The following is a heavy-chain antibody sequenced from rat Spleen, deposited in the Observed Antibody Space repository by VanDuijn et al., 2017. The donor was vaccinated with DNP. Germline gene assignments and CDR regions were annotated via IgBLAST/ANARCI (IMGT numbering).Heavy chain of an antibody. Sequence: EVQLVESEGGLVQPGGSLKLSCAASGFTFSNYNMAWVRQAPKRGLEWVATISYDGTNTNYRDSVKGRFTISRDNARSTLYLQMDSLRSEDTATYYCAKPDYWGQGVMVTVSS. V-gene: IGHV5-7*01. CDR1: GFTFSNYN. J-gene: IGHJ2*01. CDR2: ISYDGTNT. CDR3: AKPDY.